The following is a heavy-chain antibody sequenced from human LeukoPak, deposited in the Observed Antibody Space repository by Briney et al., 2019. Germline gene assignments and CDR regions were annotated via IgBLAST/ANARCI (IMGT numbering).Heavy chain of an antibody. CDR2: MNPNSGNT. V-gene: IGHV1-8*01. Sequence: GASVKVSCKASGYTFTSYDINWVRQATGQGLEWMGWMNPNSGNTGYAQKFQGRVTMTRNTSISTAYMELSSLRSEDTAVYYCATGEGGDYYYDSSGYWGQGTLVTVSS. CDR3: ATGEGGDYYYDSSGY. J-gene: IGHJ4*02. D-gene: IGHD3-22*01. CDR1: GYTFTSYD.